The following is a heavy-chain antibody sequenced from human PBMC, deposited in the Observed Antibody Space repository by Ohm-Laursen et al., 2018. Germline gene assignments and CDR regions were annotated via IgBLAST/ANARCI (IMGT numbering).Heavy chain of an antibody. D-gene: IGHD1-7*01. Sequence: SETLSLTCAVYGGSFSDYYWSWVRQPPGKGLECIGEINHSGSTKYNPSLKSRVTISVDTSKTQFSLKLSSVTAADTAVYYCASVKLLMYNWNYAYFDPWGQGTLVTVSS. J-gene: IGHJ5*02. V-gene: IGHV4-34*01. CDR3: ASVKLLMYNWNYAYFDP. CDR2: INHSGST. CDR1: GGSFSDYY.